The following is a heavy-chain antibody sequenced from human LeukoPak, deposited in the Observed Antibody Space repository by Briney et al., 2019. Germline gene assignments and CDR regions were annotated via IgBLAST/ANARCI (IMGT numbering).Heavy chain of an antibody. CDR2: INPSGGST. V-gene: IGHV1-46*01. J-gene: IGHJ6*02. CDR3: ARDYGDYGTHYYYYYGMDV. CDR1: GYTFTSYY. D-gene: IGHD4-17*01. Sequence: RASVKVSCKASGYTFTSYYMHWVRQAPGQGLEWMGIINPSGGSTSYAQKFQGRVTMTRDTSTSTVYMELSSLRSEDTAVYYCARDYGDYGTHYYYYYGMDVWGQGTTVTVSS.